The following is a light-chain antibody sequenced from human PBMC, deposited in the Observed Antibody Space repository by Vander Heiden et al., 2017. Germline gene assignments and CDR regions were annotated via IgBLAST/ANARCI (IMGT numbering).Light chain of an antibody. V-gene: IGKV1-39*01. CDR1: QSISSY. CDR2: AAS. J-gene: IGKJ4*01. Sequence: DIQMTQSPSSLSASVGDRVTITCRASQSISSYLNWYQQKPGKAPKLLIYAASSLQSGVPSRVSGSGSGTDFTLTIRSLQPEDFATYYCQQSYSTPVTFGGGTKVEIK. CDR3: QQSYSTPVT.